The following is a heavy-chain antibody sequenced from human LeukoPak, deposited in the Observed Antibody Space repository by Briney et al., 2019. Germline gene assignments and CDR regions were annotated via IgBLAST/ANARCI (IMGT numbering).Heavy chain of an antibody. V-gene: IGHV7-4-1*02. CDR2: INTNTGNP. Sequence: VASVKVSCKASGYSFSGYGMLWVRQAPGQGLEYMGWINTNTGNPTYAQGFTGRFVFSLDTSVNTAYLQISSLMAEDSAVYYCARAGAARLSHDYWGQGTLVTVSS. CDR3: ARAGAARLSHDY. J-gene: IGHJ4*02. D-gene: IGHD6-6*01. CDR1: GYSFSGYG.